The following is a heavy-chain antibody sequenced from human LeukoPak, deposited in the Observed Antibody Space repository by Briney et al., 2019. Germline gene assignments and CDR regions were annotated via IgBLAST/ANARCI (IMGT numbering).Heavy chain of an antibody. J-gene: IGHJ4*02. V-gene: IGHV1-69*11. CDR3: AKDSGAVISISRPDYFDY. CDR1: GGTFSSYA. Sequence: ASVKVSCKASGGTFSSYAISWVRQAPGQGLEWMGRIIPILGTANYAQKFQGRVTITADESTSTAYMELSSLRSEDTAVYYCAKDSGAVISISRPDYFDYWGQGTLVTVSS. D-gene: IGHD1-26*01. CDR2: IIPILGTA.